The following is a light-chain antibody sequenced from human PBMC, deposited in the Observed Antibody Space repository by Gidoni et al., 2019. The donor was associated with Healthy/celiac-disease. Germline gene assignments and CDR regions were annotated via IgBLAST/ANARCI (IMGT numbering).Light chain of an antibody. CDR3: CSYAGRV. V-gene: IGLV2-23*01. CDR1: SSDVGSYNL. Sequence: QSALTQPASVSASPGQSITISCTGTSSDVGSYNLVSWYQQHPGKAPKLMIYEGSKRPSGVSNRFSGSKSGNTASLTISGLQAEDEADYYCCSYAGRVFGGGTKLTVL. J-gene: IGLJ3*02. CDR2: EGS.